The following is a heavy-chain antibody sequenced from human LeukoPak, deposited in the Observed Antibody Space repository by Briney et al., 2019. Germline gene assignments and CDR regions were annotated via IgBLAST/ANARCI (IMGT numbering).Heavy chain of an antibody. J-gene: IGHJ4*02. Sequence: ASVKVSCKASGGTFSSYAIGWVRQAPGQGLEWMGRIIPIFGTANYAQKFQGRVTITTDESTSTAYMELSSLRSEDTAVYYCARGPEDWLSPTPLDYWGQGTLVTVSS. D-gene: IGHD3-9*01. V-gene: IGHV1-69*05. CDR1: GGTFSSYA. CDR3: ARGPEDWLSPTPLDY. CDR2: IIPIFGTA.